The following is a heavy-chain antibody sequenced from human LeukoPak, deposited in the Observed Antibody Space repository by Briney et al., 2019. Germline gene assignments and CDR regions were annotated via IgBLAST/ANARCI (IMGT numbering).Heavy chain of an antibody. Sequence: SVKVSCKASGGTFSSYAISWVRQAPGQGLEWMGRIIPIFGTANYAQKFQGRVTITTDESTSTAYMELSSLRSEDTAVYYCARVTGYSSGWYWFDPWGQGTLATVSS. CDR3: ARVTGYSSGWYWFDP. V-gene: IGHV1-69*05. CDR1: GGTFSSYA. CDR2: IIPIFGTA. D-gene: IGHD6-19*01. J-gene: IGHJ5*02.